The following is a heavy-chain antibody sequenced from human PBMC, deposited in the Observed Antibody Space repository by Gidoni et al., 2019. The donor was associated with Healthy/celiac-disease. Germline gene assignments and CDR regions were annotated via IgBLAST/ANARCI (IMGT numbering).Heavy chain of an antibody. CDR2: INHSGST. CDR1: GGSFSGSY. V-gene: IGHV4-34*01. Sequence: QVQLQQSGAGLFKPSETLSLTCAVSGGSFSGSYWTWLRQPPGKGLEWIGEINHSGSTNYNPSLKSRVTISVDTSKNQFSLKLSSVTAADTAVYYCARGSASANIDFWSGYYTDWFDPWGQGTLVTVSS. J-gene: IGHJ5*02. D-gene: IGHD3-3*01. CDR3: ARGSASANIDFWSGYYTDWFDP.